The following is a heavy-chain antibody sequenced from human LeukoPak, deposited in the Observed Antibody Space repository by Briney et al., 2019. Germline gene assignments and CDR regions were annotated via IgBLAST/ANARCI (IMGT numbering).Heavy chain of an antibody. CDR2: ISAYNGNT. V-gene: IGHV1-18*01. D-gene: IGHD3-22*01. CDR1: GYTFTSYG. Sequence: ASVKVSCKASGYTFTSYGISWVRQAPGQGLEWMGWISAYNGNTNYAQKLQGRVTMTEDTSTDTAYMELSSLRSEDTAVYYCATDRIFSGSSGYYRYFDYWGQGTLVTVSS. J-gene: IGHJ4*02. CDR3: ATDRIFSGSSGYYRYFDY.